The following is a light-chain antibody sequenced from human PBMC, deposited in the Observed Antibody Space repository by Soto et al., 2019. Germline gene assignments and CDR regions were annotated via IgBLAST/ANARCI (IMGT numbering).Light chain of an antibody. Sequence: QSVLTQPPSVSAAPGQRVTISCSGSSSNIGNNYVSRYQQLPGTAPKLLIYDNDKRPSGIPDRFFGSKSTTSTTRRITVLHTGDEGDYYCGTWDSSRSAGRVFGTGTKLTVL. J-gene: IGLJ1*01. V-gene: IGLV1-51*01. CDR1: SSNIGNNY. CDR3: GTWDSSRSAGRV. CDR2: DND.